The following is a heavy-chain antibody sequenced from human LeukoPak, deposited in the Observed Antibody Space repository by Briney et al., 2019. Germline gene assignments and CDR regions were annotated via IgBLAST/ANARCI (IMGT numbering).Heavy chain of an antibody. CDR2: INPNSGGT. Sequence: GASVNVSCKASGYTFTAYCMHWVRQAPGQGLEWMGRINPNSGGTNYALNFQGRVTMTRDTSISTAYMELSRLRSGDTAVYYCARKYYCDSSGYYYDDAFDIWGQGTMVTVSS. CDR3: ARKYYCDSSGYYYDDAFDI. CDR1: GYTFTAYC. J-gene: IGHJ3*02. V-gene: IGHV1-2*06. D-gene: IGHD3-22*01.